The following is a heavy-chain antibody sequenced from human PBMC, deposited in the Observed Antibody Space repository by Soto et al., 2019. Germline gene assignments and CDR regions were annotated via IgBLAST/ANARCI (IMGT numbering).Heavy chain of an antibody. CDR1: GFTFSSYG. D-gene: IGHD4-17*01. Sequence: GGSLRLSCAAAGFTFSSYGMHRVRQAPGTGLEWVAVMSYDGSKYYADTVKGRFTISRDNSKNTLYLQINSLRPEDTAVYYCAKDFTPWFGDYFYYYYGMDVWGQGTTVTVSS. CDR3: AKDFTPWFGDYFYYYYGMDV. J-gene: IGHJ6*02. CDR2: MSYDGSK. V-gene: IGHV3-30*18.